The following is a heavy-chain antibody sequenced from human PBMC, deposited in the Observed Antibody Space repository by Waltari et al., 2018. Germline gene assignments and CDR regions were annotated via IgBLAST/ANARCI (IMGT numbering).Heavy chain of an antibody. CDR2: IYSGGST. V-gene: IGHV3-66*02. Sequence: EVQLVASGGGLVQPGGSLRLSCAASGFTVSSNYISWVRQAPGKGLEWVSVIYSGGSTYYADSVKGRFTISRDNSKNTLYLQMNSLRAEDTAVYYCARAPSRGYSYGSGYWGQGTLVTVSS. D-gene: IGHD5-18*01. J-gene: IGHJ4*02. CDR3: ARAPSRGYSYGSGY. CDR1: GFTVSSNY.